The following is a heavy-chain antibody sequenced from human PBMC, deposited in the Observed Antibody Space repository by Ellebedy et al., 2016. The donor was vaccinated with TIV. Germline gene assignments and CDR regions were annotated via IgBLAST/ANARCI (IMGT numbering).Heavy chain of an antibody. V-gene: IGHV4-34*01. CDR2: INHSGGT. Sequence: MPSETLSLTCAVYGGSFSGYYWTWIRQPPGKGLEWIGEINHSGGTTYDPSLKSRVTISVDTSRNRFSLKLSSVTAADTAVYYCARSTTVTTASYEYWGQGTLVTVSS. J-gene: IGHJ4*02. CDR3: ARSTTVTTASYEY. D-gene: IGHD4-17*01. CDR1: GGSFSGYY.